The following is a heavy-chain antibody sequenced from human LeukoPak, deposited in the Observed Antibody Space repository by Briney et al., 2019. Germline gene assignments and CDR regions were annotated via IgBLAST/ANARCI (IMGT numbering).Heavy chain of an antibody. Sequence: PGGSLRLSCAASGLTFSSYAMSWVRQAPGKGLEWVSVISGSGGSTSYADSVKGRFTISRDNSKNTLYLQMNSLRAEDTAVYYCAKDHCSNGVCSGLDPWGQGTRVTVSS. CDR1: GLTFSSYA. D-gene: IGHD2-8*01. CDR2: ISGSGGST. V-gene: IGHV3-23*01. CDR3: AKDHCSNGVCSGLDP. J-gene: IGHJ5*02.